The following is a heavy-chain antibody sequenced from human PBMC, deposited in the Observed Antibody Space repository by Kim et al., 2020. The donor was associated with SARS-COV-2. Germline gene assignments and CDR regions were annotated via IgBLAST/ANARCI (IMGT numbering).Heavy chain of an antibody. Sequence: NPSPKSRVTISVDTSKNQFSLKVNSVAAADTAVYYCARGGYYDSGRTLEYWGQGALVTVSS. V-gene: IGHV4-39*07. D-gene: IGHD3-10*01. CDR3: ARGGYYDSGRTLEY. J-gene: IGHJ4*02.